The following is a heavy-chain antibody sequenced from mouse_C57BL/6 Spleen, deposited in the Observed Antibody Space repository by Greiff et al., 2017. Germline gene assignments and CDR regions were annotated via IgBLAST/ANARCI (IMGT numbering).Heavy chain of an antibody. V-gene: IGHV1-50*01. CDR2: IDPSDSYP. J-gene: IGHJ2*01. CDR1: GYTFTSYW. CDR3: ARGGITTNYFDY. Sequence: QVQLQQPGAELVKPGASVKLSCKASGYTFTSYWMQWVKQRPGQGLEWIGEIDPSDSYPNYNQKFKGKATLTVDTASSTAYMQLSSLTSEDSAVYYCARGGITTNYFDYWGQGTTLTVSS. D-gene: IGHD2-4*01.